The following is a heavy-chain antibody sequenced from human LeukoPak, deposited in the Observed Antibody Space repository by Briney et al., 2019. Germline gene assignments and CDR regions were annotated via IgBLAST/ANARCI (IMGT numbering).Heavy chain of an antibody. CDR1: GFTFSSYA. J-gene: IGHJ4*02. Sequence: PRGSLRLSCAASGFTFSSYAMSWVRQAPGKGLEWVSAISGSGGSTYYADSVKGRFTISRDNSKNTLYLQMNSLRAEDTAVYYCANRPLYGSGSYVDYWGQGTLVTVSS. CDR3: ANRPLYGSGSYVDY. D-gene: IGHD3-10*01. CDR2: ISGSGGST. V-gene: IGHV3-23*01.